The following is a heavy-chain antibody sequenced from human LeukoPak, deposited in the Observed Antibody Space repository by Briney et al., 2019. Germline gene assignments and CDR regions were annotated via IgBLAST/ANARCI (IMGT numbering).Heavy chain of an antibody. CDR3: ARGTAVVIPTFDY. D-gene: IGHD3-16*02. CDR2: VSSSGSSI. Sequence: GGSLRLSCAASGFTFSSYTMNWVRQAPGKGLEWVSSVSSSGSSIYYADSVKGRFTISRDNAKNSVYLQMNSLRAGDTALYFCARGTAVVIPTFDYWGQGILVTVSS. J-gene: IGHJ4*02. V-gene: IGHV3-21*01. CDR1: GFTFSSYT.